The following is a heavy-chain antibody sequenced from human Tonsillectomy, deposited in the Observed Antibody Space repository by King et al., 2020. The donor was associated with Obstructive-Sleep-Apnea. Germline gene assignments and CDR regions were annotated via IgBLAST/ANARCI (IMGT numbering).Heavy chain of an antibody. CDR1: GFTFSVFG. CDR2: IRNDGSNK. D-gene: IGHD2-15*01. J-gene: IGHJ4*02. V-gene: IGHV3-30*02. Sequence: VQLVESGGGVVQPGGPLRLSCAPSGFTFSVFGMHGVRQAPGKGLEWVAFIRNDGSNKYFADSVKGRFTISRDNSKNTLYLQMNSLRAEDTAVYYCAKDLCGGSCYVLYWGQGTLVTVSS. CDR3: AKDLCGGSCYVLY.